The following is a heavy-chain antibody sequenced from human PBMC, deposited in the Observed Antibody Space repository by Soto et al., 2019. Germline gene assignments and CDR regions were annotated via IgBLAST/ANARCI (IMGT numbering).Heavy chain of an antibody. Sequence: QMTLKESGPTLVKPTQTLTLTCTFSGFSLDTSGVSVAWIRQPPGKALEWLALIYWDDDKRYSPSLKSRLTVTKDTSKTQVVLTMTNMDPVDTATYYCAHSRLPSTMTTSAEYFQHWGQGTLVTVSS. CDR1: GFSLDTSGVS. CDR3: AHSRLPSTMTTSAEYFQH. D-gene: IGHD4-17*01. V-gene: IGHV2-5*02. J-gene: IGHJ1*01. CDR2: IYWDDDK.